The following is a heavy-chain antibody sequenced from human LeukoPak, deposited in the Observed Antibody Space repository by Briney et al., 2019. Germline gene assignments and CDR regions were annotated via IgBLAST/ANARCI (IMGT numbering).Heavy chain of an antibody. D-gene: IGHD2-2*01. J-gene: IGHJ4*02. CDR3: ARASVVGVYSY. V-gene: IGHV4-59*01. Sequence: SETLSLTCTVSGGSISSYFWTWIRQPPGKGLEWIGHINYSGSSNYNPPLKSRVTISVDTSKNQFSLKLTSVTAADTAVYYRARASVVGVYSYWGQGTLVIVSS. CDR2: INYSGSS. CDR1: GGSISSYF.